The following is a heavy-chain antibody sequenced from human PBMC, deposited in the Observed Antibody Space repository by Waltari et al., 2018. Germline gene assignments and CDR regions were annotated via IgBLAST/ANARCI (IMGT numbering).Heavy chain of an antibody. Sequence: QVQLVQSGAEVKRPGAAVKVSCKASGYTFTDFSMHWVRQAPGQGLEWMGIINPSGGGKTYTQKFQDRVTMTRDTSTNTVYMELSSLRSEDMAVYYCARAGTTLIWGVAEWGQGTLVTVSS. V-gene: IGHV1-46*01. CDR1: GYTFTDFS. J-gene: IGHJ4*02. CDR2: INPSGGGK. D-gene: IGHD3-10*01. CDR3: ARAGTTLIWGVAE.